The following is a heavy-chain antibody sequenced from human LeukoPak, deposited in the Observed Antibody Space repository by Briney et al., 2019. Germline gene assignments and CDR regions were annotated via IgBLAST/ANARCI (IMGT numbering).Heavy chain of an antibody. J-gene: IGHJ3*01. Sequence: PGGSLRLSCATCGFTYSSYAMSWVPQAPGRGRECFSDIGASGGSTYYADSVKGRFTISRDNSKNTLYLQMNSLRTEDTAVYYCAKLNRPGSWVAFDVWGQGTMVTVSS. CDR2: IGASGGST. CDR1: GFTYSSYA. D-gene: IGHD6-13*01. V-gene: IGHV3-23*01. CDR3: AKLNRPGSWVAFDV.